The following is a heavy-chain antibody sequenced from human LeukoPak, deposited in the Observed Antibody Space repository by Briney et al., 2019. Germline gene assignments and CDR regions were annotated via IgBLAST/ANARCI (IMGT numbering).Heavy chain of an antibody. D-gene: IGHD3-10*01. V-gene: IGHV3-23*01. CDR2: ISGSGGST. Sequence: GGSLRLSCAASGFTFSSYAMSWVRQAPGKGLEWVPAISGSGGSTYYADSVKGRFTISRDNSKNTLYLQMNSLRAEDTAVYYCAKGPYGSGSFDPWGQGTLVTVSS. CDR3: AKGPYGSGSFDP. J-gene: IGHJ5*02. CDR1: GFTFSSYA.